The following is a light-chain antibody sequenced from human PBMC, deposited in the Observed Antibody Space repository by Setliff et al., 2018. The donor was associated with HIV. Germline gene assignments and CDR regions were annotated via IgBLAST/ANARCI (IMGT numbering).Light chain of an antibody. CDR1: SSDVGGYNY. CDR2: DVT. CDR3: NSYSTSSTPLYV. J-gene: IGLJ1*01. V-gene: IGLV2-14*03. Sequence: ALTQPASVSGSRGQSITISCTGTSSDVGGYNYVSWYQQHPGQAPKLMIYDVTTRPSGVSSRFSGSKSGNAASLTISGLQAEDEADYYCNSYSTSSTPLYVFGTGTKVTV.